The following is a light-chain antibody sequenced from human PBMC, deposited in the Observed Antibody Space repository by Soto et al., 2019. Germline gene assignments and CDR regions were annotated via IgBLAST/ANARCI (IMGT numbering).Light chain of an antibody. V-gene: IGKV1-33*01. Sequence: DIQMTQSPSSLSASVGDRVTITCQASQDITNYVNWYFQKPGKPPKLLISAASNSETGVPSKFSGSGSGTHFTFTISSLHPEDIATYYCQQYHSLPLTFGGGTKVEIK. J-gene: IGKJ4*01. CDR3: QQYHSLPLT. CDR2: AAS. CDR1: QDITNY.